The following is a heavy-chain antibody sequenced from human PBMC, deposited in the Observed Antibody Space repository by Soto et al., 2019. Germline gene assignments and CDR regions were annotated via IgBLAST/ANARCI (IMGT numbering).Heavy chain of an antibody. CDR3: AREGRCSSTSCYDSGYDQAFDI. V-gene: IGHV1-2*04. CDR1: GYTFTGYY. J-gene: IGHJ3*02. Sequence: GASVKVSCKASGYTFTGYYMHWVRQAPGQGLEWMGWINRNSGGTNYAQKFQGWVTMTRDTSISTAYMELSRLRSDDTAVYYCAREGRCSSTSCYDSGYDQAFDIWGQGTMVTVSS. CDR2: INRNSGGT. D-gene: IGHD2-2*01.